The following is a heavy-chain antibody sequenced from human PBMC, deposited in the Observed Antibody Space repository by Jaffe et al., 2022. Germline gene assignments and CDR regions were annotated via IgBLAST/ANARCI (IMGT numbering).Heavy chain of an antibody. CDR1: GGSFSGYY. CDR3: ARLSVRRGYYYSVGYYFDY. V-gene: IGHV4-34*01. D-gene: IGHD3-22*01. Sequence: QVQLQQWGAGLLKPSETLSLTCAVYGGSFSGYYWSWIRQPPGKGLEWIGEINHSGSTNYNPSLKSRVTISVDTSKNQFSLKLSSVTAADTAVYYCARLSVRRGYYYSVGYYFDYWGQGTLVTVSS. J-gene: IGHJ4*02. CDR2: INHSGST.